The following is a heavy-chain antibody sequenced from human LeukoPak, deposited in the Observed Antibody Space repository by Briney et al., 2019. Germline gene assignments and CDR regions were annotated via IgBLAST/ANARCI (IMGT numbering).Heavy chain of an antibody. CDR3: ARTYESTAFDI. CDR2: ISFSSTTT. Sequence: GGSLRLSCVASGFTYSEYSMNWVRQAPGKGLEWASYISFSSTTTYYADSVKGRFTISRDDAMNSLYLQMNSLRAEDTAVYYCARTYESTAFDIWGQGAMVTVSS. V-gene: IGHV3-48*04. J-gene: IGHJ3*02. D-gene: IGHD3-22*01. CDR1: GFTYSEYS.